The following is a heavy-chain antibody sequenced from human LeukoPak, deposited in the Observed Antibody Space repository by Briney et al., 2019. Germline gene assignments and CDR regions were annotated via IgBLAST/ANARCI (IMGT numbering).Heavy chain of an antibody. CDR3: AKVMKGSERLTMVRGVIIKTAGLYYMDV. CDR2: ISASGGST. V-gene: IGHV3-23*01. CDR1: GFTLSSYA. J-gene: IGHJ6*03. Sequence: GGSLRLSCAASGFTLSSYAMSWVRQAPGKGLEWVSSISASGGSTNYADSVKGRFTISRENSKNPVYLQMNSLRAEDTAVYYCAKVMKGSERLTMVRGVIIKTAGLYYMDVWGKGTTVTVSS. D-gene: IGHD3-10*01.